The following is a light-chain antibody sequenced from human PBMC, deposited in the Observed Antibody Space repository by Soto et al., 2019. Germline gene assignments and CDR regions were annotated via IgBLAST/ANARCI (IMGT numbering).Light chain of an antibody. V-gene: IGLV2-14*01. CDR3: SSYISSSTLYV. CDR2: DVS. Sequence: QSALTQPASVSGSPGQSITISCTGTSSDVGGYNYVSWYQQHPGKAPKLMIYDVSNRPSGVSNRFSGSKSGNTASLTISGLQAEDEADCYCSSYISSSTLYVFGTGTKVTVL. CDR1: SSDVGGYNY. J-gene: IGLJ1*01.